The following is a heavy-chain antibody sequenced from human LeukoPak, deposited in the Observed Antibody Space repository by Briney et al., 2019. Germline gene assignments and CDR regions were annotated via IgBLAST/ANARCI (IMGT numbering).Heavy chain of an antibody. J-gene: IGHJ3*02. CDR3: GRGGSGYDDAFDI. V-gene: IGHV4-59*01. CDR2: IYYSGST. CDR1: GGSISSYY. Sequence: SETLSLTCTVSGGSISSYYWSWIRQPPGKGLEWIGYIYYSGSTNYNPSLKSRVTISVDPSKNQFSLKLSAVTAADTAVYYCGRGGSGYDDAFDIWGQGTMVTVSS. D-gene: IGHD5-12*01.